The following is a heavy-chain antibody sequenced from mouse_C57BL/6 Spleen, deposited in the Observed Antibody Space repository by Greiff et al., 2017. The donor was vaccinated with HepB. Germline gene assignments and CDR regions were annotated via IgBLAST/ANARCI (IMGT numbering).Heavy chain of an antibody. J-gene: IGHJ2*01. D-gene: IGHD1-1*01. V-gene: IGHV1-64*01. Sequence: QVHVKQPGAELVKPGASVKLSCKASGYTFTSYWMHCVKQRPGQGLEWIGMIHPNSGSTNYNEKFKSKATLTVDKSSSTAYMQLSSLTSEDSAVYYCARSDTTVVAHFDYWGQGTTLTVSS. CDR1: GYTFTSYW. CDR2: IHPNSGST. CDR3: ARSDTTVVAHFDY.